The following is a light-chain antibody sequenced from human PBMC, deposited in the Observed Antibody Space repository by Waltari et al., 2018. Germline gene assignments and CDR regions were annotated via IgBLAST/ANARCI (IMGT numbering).Light chain of an antibody. CDR1: QSVSSSY. V-gene: IGKV3-20*01. J-gene: IGKJ1*01. CDR3: QQYGSAPRT. CDR2: GAS. Sequence: EIVLTQSPGTLSLSPGERATLSCRASQSVSSSYLAWYQQKPGQALRLLIYGASSRATGIADRFSGSGSGTDFTLTVSRLEPEDFAVYYCQQYGSAPRTFGHGTKVEIK.